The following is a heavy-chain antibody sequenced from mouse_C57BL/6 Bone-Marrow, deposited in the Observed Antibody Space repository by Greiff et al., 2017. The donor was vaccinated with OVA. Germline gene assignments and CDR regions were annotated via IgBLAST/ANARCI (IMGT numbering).Heavy chain of an antibody. CDR3: ARWSLFAY. CDR2: ISYDGSN. CDR1: GYSITSGYY. V-gene: IGHV3-6*01. Sequence: EVQLQQSGPGLVKPSQSLSLTCSVTGYSITSGYYWNWIRQFPGNKLEWMGYISYDGSNNYNPSLKNRISITRYTSKNQFFLKLNSVTTEDTATYYCARWSLFAYWGQGTLVTVSA. J-gene: IGHJ3*01.